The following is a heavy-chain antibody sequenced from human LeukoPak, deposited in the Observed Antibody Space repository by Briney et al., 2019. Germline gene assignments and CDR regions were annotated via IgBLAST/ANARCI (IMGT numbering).Heavy chain of an antibody. Sequence: GGSLRHSRIASVDAPCNYSMSWARQAPGKGLESVSAISGSSGTTYCAGSVKGRFTISRDNSKNTLYLQMNSLRAEDTAIYYCAKIRPPGQWHYYFDCWGQGTLVTVCS. CDR1: VDAPCNYS. V-gene: IGHV3-23*01. CDR3: AKIRPPGQWHYYFDC. J-gene: IGHJ4*02. D-gene: IGHD6-19*01. CDR2: ISGSSGTT.